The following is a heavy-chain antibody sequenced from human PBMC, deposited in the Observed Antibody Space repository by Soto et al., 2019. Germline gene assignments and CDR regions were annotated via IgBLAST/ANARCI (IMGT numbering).Heavy chain of an antibody. J-gene: IGHJ6*02. CDR3: AREAVEDYKYYYYYYGMDV. CDR1: GFTFSSYS. Sequence: GGSLRLSCAASGFTFSSYSMNWVRQAPGKGLEWVSYISSSSSTIYYADSVKGRFTISRDNAKNSLYLQMNSLRAEDTAVYYCAREAVEDYKYYYYYYGMDVWGQGTTVTVSS. D-gene: IGHD3-10*01. V-gene: IGHV3-48*01. CDR2: ISSSSSTI.